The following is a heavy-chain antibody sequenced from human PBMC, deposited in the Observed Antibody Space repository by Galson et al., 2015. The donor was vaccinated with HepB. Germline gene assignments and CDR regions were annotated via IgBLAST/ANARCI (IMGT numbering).Heavy chain of an antibody. V-gene: IGHV3-53*01. CDR2: IYSGGDT. CDR1: GFTVSSTY. Sequence: SLRLSCAASGFTVSSTYMSWVRQAPGKGLEWLSVIYSGGDTYYAASVKGRFTISRDNSKNTLYLQMNSLRAADTAVYYCARGTMAARPVGLNYWGQGTLVTVTS. J-gene: IGHJ4*02. CDR3: ARGTMAARPVGLNY. D-gene: IGHD6-6*01.